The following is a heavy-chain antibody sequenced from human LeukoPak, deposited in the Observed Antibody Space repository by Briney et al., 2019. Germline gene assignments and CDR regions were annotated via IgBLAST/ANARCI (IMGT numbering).Heavy chain of an antibody. Sequence: PGGSLRLSCAASGFTFSSYAMSWVRQALGKGLEWVSAISGSGGSTYYADSVKGRFTISRDNSKNTLYLQMNSLRAEDTAVYYCAKGRPYYYDSSGYYNYFDYWGQGTLVTVSS. D-gene: IGHD3-22*01. J-gene: IGHJ4*02. V-gene: IGHV3-23*01. CDR1: GFTFSSYA. CDR3: AKGRPYYYDSSGYYNYFDY. CDR2: ISGSGGST.